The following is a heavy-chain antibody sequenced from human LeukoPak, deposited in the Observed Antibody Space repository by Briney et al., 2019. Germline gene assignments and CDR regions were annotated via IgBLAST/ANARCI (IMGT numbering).Heavy chain of an antibody. CDR2: ISSSSSYI. CDR3: ARDGIAAAGTGYYYYMDV. V-gene: IGHV3-21*01. J-gene: IGHJ6*03. CDR1: GFTFSSYS. D-gene: IGHD6-13*01. Sequence: GGSLRLSCAASGFTFSSYSMNWVRQAPGKGLEWVSSISSSSSYIYYADSVKGRFTISRDNAKNSLYPQMNSLRAEDTAVYYCARDGIAAAGTGYYYYMDVWGKGTTVTVSS.